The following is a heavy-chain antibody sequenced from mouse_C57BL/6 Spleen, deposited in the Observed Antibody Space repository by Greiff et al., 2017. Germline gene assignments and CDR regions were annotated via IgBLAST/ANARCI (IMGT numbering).Heavy chain of an antibody. CDR1: GYTFTSYW. J-gene: IGHJ4*01. CDR3: AKVYYRGEYYAMDY. Sequence: QVQLQQPGAELVEPGASVKLSCKASGYTFTSYWMHWVKQRPGRGLEWIGRIDPNSGGTKYNEKFKSKATLTVDKPSSTAYMQLSSLTSEDSAVYYCAKVYYRGEYYAMDYWGQGTSVTVSS. V-gene: IGHV1-72*01. CDR2: IDPNSGGT. D-gene: IGHD2-12*01.